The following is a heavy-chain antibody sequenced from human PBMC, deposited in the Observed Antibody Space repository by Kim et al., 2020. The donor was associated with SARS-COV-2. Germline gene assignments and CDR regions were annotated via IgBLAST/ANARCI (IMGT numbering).Heavy chain of an antibody. D-gene: IGHD1-7*01. J-gene: IGHJ4*02. V-gene: IGHV1-3*04. CDR3: ARGTPINGG. CDR1: GYTFTSYF. CDR2: INTVNGKT. Sequence: ASVKVSCEASGYTFTSYFIHWVRQAPGQRPEWMGWINTVNGKTKYSQKFQGRVTITRDTSASTAYIELSTLSSEDTAVYYCARGTPINGGWGQGTLVTVSS.